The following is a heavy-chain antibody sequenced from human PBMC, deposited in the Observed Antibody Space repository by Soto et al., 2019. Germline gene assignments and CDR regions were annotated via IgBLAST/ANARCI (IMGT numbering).Heavy chain of an antibody. D-gene: IGHD3-3*01. CDR2: ISSSGGTT. CDR3: ATFMTGSGRGWGRASEY. CDR1: GFNFNNYA. V-gene: IGHV3-23*01. Sequence: RRLSCATSGFNFNNYAMSWVRQAPGERLEWVSFISSSGGTTYYADSVKGRFTISRDNSRNTVFLQMNTLGAEDTAIYYCATFMTGSGRGWGRASEYWGQGTRVTVSS. J-gene: IGHJ4*02.